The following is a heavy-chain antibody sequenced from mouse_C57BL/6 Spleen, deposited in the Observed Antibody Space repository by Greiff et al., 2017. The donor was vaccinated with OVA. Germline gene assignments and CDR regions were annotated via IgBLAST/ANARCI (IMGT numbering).Heavy chain of an antibody. CDR2: INYDGSST. V-gene: IGHV5-16*01. Sequence: DVHLVESEGGLVQPGSSMKLSCTASGFTFSDYYMAWVRQVPEKGLEWVATINYDGSSTYYLDSLKSRFIISRDNAKNILYLQMSSLKSEDTATYYCAREGGKRDAMDYWGQGTSVTVSS. CDR3: AREGGKRDAMDY. D-gene: IGHD2-1*01. J-gene: IGHJ4*01. CDR1: GFTFSDYY.